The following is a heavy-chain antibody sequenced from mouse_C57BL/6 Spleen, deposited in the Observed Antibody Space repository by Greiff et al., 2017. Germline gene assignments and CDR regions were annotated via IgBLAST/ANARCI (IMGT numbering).Heavy chain of an antibody. CDR2: ISYDGSN. CDR1: GYSITSGYY. CDR3: ARDGGTLYAMDD. D-gene: IGHD2-14*01. J-gene: IGHJ4*01. V-gene: IGHV3-6*01. Sequence: DVHLVESGPGLVKPSQSLSLTCSVTGYSITSGYYWNWIRQFPGNKLEWMGYISYDGSNNYNPSLKNPISITRDTSKNQFFLKLNSVTNEDTATYDCARDGGTLYAMDDWGLGTSVTVSS.